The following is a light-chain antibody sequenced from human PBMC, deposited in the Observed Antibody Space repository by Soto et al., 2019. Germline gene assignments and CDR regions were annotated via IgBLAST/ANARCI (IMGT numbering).Light chain of an antibody. Sequence: QSALTQPASVSGSPGQSITISCTGTSSDVGGYNYVSWYQQHPGKAPKLMIYEVSNRPSGVSNRFSGSKSGNTASLTISGLQAEDEADYYCCSYAGEYKYVFGSGTKVTVL. V-gene: IGLV2-14*01. CDR2: EVS. J-gene: IGLJ1*01. CDR1: SSDVGGYNY. CDR3: CSYAGEYKYV.